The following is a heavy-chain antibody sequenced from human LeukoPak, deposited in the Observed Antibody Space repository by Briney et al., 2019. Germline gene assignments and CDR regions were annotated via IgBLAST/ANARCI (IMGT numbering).Heavy chain of an antibody. J-gene: IGHJ4*02. V-gene: IGHV4-30-2*01. D-gene: IGHD6-6*01. CDR1: GGSISSGGYY. CDR3: ARETDSSSSIAYFDY. Sequence: SQTLSLTCTVSGGSISSGGYYWSWIRQPPGKGLEWIGYIYHSGSTYYNPSLKSRVTISVDRSKNQFSLKLSFVTAADTAAYYCARETDSSSSIAYFDYWGQGTLVTVSS. CDR2: IYHSGST.